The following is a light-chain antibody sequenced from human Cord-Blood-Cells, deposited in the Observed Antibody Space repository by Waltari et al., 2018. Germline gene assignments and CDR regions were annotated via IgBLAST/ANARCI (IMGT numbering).Light chain of an antibody. J-gene: IGKJ3*01. V-gene: IGKV3-11*01. Sequence: EIVLPNSPATLPLSPGERATLSCRASQSVSSYLAWYQQKPGQAPRLLIYDASNRATGIPARFSGSGSGTDFTLTFSSLELEDFAVYYCQQRSNWPPVFTFGPGTKVDIK. CDR2: DAS. CDR1: QSVSSY. CDR3: QQRSNWPPVFT.